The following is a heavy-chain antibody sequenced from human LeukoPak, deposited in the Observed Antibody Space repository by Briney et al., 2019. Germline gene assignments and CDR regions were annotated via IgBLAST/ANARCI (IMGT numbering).Heavy chain of an antibody. J-gene: IGHJ4*02. CDR2: IDGCGVNT. CDR1: GFTFSNYG. Sequence: GGSLRLSCAGSGFTFSNYGMSWVRQAPGKGLEWVSAIDGCGVNTLYADSVKGRFTISRDNSKNTVYLQMNSLSAEDTAIYYCAKRSARPKPFDCWGQGTLVTVSS. CDR3: AKRSARPKPFDC. D-gene: IGHD6-25*01. V-gene: IGHV3-23*01.